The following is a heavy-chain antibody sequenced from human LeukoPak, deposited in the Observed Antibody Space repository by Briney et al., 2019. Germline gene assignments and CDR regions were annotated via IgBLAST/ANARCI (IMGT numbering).Heavy chain of an antibody. CDR2: INPNSGGT. J-gene: IGHJ5*02. Sequence: ASVKVSXKASGYTFTGYYMHWVRQAPGQGLEWMGWINPNSGGTNYAQKFQGRVTMTRDTSISTAYMELSRLRSDDTAVYYCARDEYIVVVPAAPGAPFDPWGQGTLVTVSS. D-gene: IGHD2-2*01. CDR1: GYTFTGYY. CDR3: ARDEYIVVVPAAPGAPFDP. V-gene: IGHV1-2*02.